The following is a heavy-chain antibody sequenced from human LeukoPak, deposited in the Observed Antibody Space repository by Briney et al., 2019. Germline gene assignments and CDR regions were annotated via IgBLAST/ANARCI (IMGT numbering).Heavy chain of an antibody. Sequence: GGSLRLSCAASGFTFSSYTMNWVRQPPGKGLEWVSNIGTSSTTIYYADSVKGRFTISRDNAKNSLYLQMNSLRADDTAVYYCARFAAGGSYYYYMDVWGKGTTVTVSS. CDR3: ARFAAGGSYYYYMDV. CDR2: IGTSSTTI. J-gene: IGHJ6*03. D-gene: IGHD6-25*01. CDR1: GFTFSSYT. V-gene: IGHV3-48*01.